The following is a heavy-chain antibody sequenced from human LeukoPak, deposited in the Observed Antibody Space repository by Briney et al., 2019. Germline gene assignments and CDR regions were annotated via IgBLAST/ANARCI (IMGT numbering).Heavy chain of an antibody. V-gene: IGHV1-69*13. Sequence: SVKVSCKASGGTFSSYAISWVRQAPGQGLEWMGGIIPIFGTANYAQKFQGRVTITADESTSTAYMELSSLRSEDTAVYYCARDDRRRGYDFWSGYWKPYYYYYGMDVWGQGITVTVSS. CDR2: IIPIFGTA. CDR1: GGTFSSYA. CDR3: ARDDRRRGYDFWSGYWKPYYYYYGMDV. D-gene: IGHD3-3*01. J-gene: IGHJ6*02.